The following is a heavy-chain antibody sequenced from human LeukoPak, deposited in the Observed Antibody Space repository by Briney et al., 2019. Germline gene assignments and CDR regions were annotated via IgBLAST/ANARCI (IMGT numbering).Heavy chain of an antibody. D-gene: IGHD3-3*01. CDR3: ARSTGNDFWPYYYYYMDV. CDR2: IKQDGSEK. V-gene: IGHV3-7*03. CDR1: GFTFSSYW. J-gene: IGHJ6*03. Sequence: PGGSLRLSCAASGFTFSSYWMIWVRQAPGKGLEWVANIKQDGSEKYYVDSVKGRFTISRDNAKNSLYLQMNSLRAEDTAVYYCARSTGNDFWPYYYYYMDVWGKGTTVTVSS.